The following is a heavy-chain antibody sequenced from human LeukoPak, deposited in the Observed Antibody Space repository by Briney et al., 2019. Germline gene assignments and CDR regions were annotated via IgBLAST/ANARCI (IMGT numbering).Heavy chain of an antibody. Sequence: WASVKVSCKASGGTFSSYAISWVRQAPGQGLEWMGGIIPIFGTANYAQKFQGRVTITADESTSTAYMELSSLRSEDTAVYYCARTPITFGGVIYWFDPWGQGTLVTVSS. CDR1: GGTFSSYA. V-gene: IGHV1-69*13. J-gene: IGHJ5*02. D-gene: IGHD3-16*02. CDR3: ARTPITFGGVIYWFDP. CDR2: IIPIFGTA.